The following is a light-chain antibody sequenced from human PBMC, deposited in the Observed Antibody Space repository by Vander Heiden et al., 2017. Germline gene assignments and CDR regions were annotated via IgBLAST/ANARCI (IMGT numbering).Light chain of an antibody. CDR2: RND. V-gene: IGLV1-47*01. CDR3: AAWDDSRGGV. CDR1: NSNIGTNY. J-gene: IGLJ3*02. Sequence: QSVLTQPPSASGTPGQRVTISCSGNNSNIGTNYVYWYQRFSGAAPKLLIYRNDERPSGVPDRFSGSKSGTSASLAISGLRSEDEAEYHCAAWDDSRGGVFGGGTKLTVL.